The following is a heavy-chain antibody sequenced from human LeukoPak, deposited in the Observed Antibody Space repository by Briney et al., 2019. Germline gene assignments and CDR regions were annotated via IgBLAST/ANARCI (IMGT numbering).Heavy chain of an antibody. V-gene: IGHV3-74*01. CDR1: GFSFSSYW. CDR2: IRFDGAIT. Sequence: GGSLRLSCAASGFSFSSYWMYWVRQAPGKGLVWVARIRFDGAITRYADSVKGRFIISRDNVKNTVDLQMSSLGAEDTALYYCARGIAADGSVAIDHWGQGSLVTVSS. J-gene: IGHJ4*02. CDR3: ARGIAADGSVAIDH. D-gene: IGHD6-13*01.